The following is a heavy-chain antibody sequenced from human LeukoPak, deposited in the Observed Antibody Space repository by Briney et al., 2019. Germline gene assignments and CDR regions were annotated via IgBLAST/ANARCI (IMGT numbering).Heavy chain of an antibody. CDR3: ARAIGLDFDF. CDR2: INSDGSST. V-gene: IGHV3-74*01. Sequence: GGSLRLSCAASGFTFSGYWMHWVRQAPGKGLVWVSRINSDGSSTTYADSVKGRFTISRDNAKNTLYLQMNSLRAEDTAMYYCARAIGLDFDFWGQGTLVTVSS. J-gene: IGHJ4*02. D-gene: IGHD2/OR15-2a*01. CDR1: GFTFSGYW.